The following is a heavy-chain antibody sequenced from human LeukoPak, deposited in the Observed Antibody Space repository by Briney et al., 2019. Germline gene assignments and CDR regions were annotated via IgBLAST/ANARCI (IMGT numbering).Heavy chain of an antibody. CDR1: GGSISSSSYY. CDR2: IYYSGST. Sequence: SETLSLTCTVSGGSISSSSYYWGWIRQPPGKGLEWIGSIYYSGSTYYNPSLKSRVTISVDTSKNQFSLKLSSVTAADTAVYYCARDPRRAAAPDYWGQGTLVTVSS. CDR3: ARDPRRAAAPDY. D-gene: IGHD6-13*01. J-gene: IGHJ4*02. V-gene: IGHV4-39*07.